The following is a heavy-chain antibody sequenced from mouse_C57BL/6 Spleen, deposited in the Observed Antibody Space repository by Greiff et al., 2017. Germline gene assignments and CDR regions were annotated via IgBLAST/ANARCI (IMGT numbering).Heavy chain of an antibody. CDR2: ISSGGDCI. V-gene: IGHV5-9-1*02. D-gene: IGHD2-4*01. J-gene: IGHJ3*01. Sequence: EVMLVESGEGLVKPGGSLKLSCAASGFTFSSYAMSWVRQTPEKRLEWVAYISSGGDCIYYAETVKGRFTISRDNARNTLYLQMSSLKSEDTAMYYCTRDGGYDYDDGAWFAYWGQGTLVTVSA. CDR3: TRDGGYDYDDGAWFAY. CDR1: GFTFSSYA.